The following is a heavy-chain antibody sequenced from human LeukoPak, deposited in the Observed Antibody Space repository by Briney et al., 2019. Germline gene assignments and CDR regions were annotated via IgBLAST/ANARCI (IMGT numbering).Heavy chain of an antibody. Sequence: GGSLRLSCAASGFTFSSYSMNWVRQAPGKGLEWVSSISSSSSYIYYADSVKGRFTISRDNAKNSLYLQMNSLRAEDTAVYYCARQRAGRGWYNWYFDLWGRGTLVTVSS. D-gene: IGHD6-19*01. CDR3: ARQRAGRGWYNWYFDL. V-gene: IGHV3-21*01. CDR1: GFTFSSYS. CDR2: ISSSSSYI. J-gene: IGHJ2*01.